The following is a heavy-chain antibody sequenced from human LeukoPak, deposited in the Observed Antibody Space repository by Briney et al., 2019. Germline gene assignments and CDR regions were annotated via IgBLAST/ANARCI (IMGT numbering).Heavy chain of an antibody. D-gene: IGHD3-16*01. CDR2: INHSGST. J-gene: IGHJ4*02. CDR3: ARALEEGGFDY. V-gene: IGHV4-34*01. Sequence: SETLSLTCAVYGGSFSGYYWSWIRQPPGKGLEWIGEINHSGSTNYNPSLKSRVTISVDTSKNQFSLKLSSVTAADTAVYYCARALEEGGFDYWGQGTLVTVSS. CDR1: GGSFSGYY.